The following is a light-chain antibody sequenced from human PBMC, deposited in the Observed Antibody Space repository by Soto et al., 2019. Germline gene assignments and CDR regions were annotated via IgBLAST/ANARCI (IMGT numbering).Light chain of an antibody. CDR1: QSVSSN. J-gene: IGKJ1*01. CDR3: HQYNSRPRT. V-gene: IGKV3-15*01. Sequence: EIVMTQSPATLPVSPGERATLSCRASQSVSSNLAWYQQKPGQAPRLLMYDASTRATGIPARFSGSGSGTEFTLTISSLQSEDFAVYYCHQYNSRPRTFGQWTKVEI. CDR2: DAS.